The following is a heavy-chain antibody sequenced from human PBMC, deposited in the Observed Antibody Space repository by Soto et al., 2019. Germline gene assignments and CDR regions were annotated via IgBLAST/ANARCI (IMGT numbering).Heavy chain of an antibody. V-gene: IGHV3-21*01. CDR1: GFTFSSYS. CDR2: ISSSSSYI. D-gene: IGHD3-3*01. J-gene: IGHJ6*02. Sequence: SGGSLRLSCAASGFTFSSYSMNWVRQAPGKGLEWVSSISSSSSYIYYADSVKGRFTISRDNAKNSLYLQMNSLGAEDTAVYYCARDLLRFLEWSNYGMDVWGQGTTVTVSS. CDR3: ARDLLRFLEWSNYGMDV.